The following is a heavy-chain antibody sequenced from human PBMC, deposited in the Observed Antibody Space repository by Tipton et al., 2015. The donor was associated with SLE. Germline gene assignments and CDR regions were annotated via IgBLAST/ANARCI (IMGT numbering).Heavy chain of an antibody. D-gene: IGHD3-3*01. CDR3: ARSLWSGYTRTIDF. Sequence: SLRLSCAASGFTFSSYWMSWVRQAPGKGLEWVANIKQDGSEKYYVDSVKGRFTISRDNAKNSLYLQMNSLRAEDTAVYYCARSLWSGYTRTIDFWGQGTLVTVSS. CDR2: IKQDGSEK. CDR1: GFTFSSYW. J-gene: IGHJ4*02. V-gene: IGHV3-7*01.